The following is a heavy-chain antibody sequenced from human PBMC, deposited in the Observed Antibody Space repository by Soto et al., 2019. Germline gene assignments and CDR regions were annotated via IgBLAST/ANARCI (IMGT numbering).Heavy chain of an antibody. D-gene: IGHD3-10*01. Sequence: SETLSLTCAVSSGPISSTNWWSWVRQPPGKGLEWIGEIYHSGSTNYNPSLKSRVTISVDMSKTQFSLKLSSVTAADTAVYYCARRPELWFGEFLYYGLDYWGQGALVTVSS. V-gene: IGHV4-4*02. CDR3: ARRPELWFGEFLYYGLDY. J-gene: IGHJ4*02. CDR1: SGPISSTNW. CDR2: IYHSGST.